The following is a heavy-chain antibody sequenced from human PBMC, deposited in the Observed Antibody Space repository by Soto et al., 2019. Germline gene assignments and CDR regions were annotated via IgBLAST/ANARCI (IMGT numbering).Heavy chain of an antibody. D-gene: IGHD2-15*01. Sequence: SETLSLPCTVSGGSMRNVYWSWIRQPPGKRLEWIGFIFHSGNAKYNPSLKSRVTISIDTSKSQFSLSLDSVTAADTAVYFCARAHAPTLPFDYWGLGTLVTVSS. CDR3: ARAHAPTLPFDY. J-gene: IGHJ4*01. CDR1: GGSMRNVY. CDR2: IFHSGNA. V-gene: IGHV4-59*01.